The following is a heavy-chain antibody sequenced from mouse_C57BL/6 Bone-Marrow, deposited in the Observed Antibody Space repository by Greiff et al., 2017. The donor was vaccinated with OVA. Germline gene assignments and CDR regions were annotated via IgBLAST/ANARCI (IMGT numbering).Heavy chain of an antibody. Sequence: VKLMESGAELARPGASVKLSCKASGYTFTSYGISWVKQRTGQGLEWIGEIYPRSGNTYYNEKFKGKATLTADKSSSTAYMELRSLTSEDSAVYFCQRVITTVVAYYAMDYWGQGTSVTVSS. J-gene: IGHJ4*01. V-gene: IGHV1-81*01. CDR3: QRVITTVVAYYAMDY. D-gene: IGHD1-1*01. CDR2: IYPRSGNT. CDR1: GYTFTSYG.